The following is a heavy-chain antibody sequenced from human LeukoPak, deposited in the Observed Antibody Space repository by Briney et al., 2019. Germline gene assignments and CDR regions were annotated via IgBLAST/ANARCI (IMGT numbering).Heavy chain of an antibody. Sequence: PSETLSLTCTVSGGSMSGYYWSWIRQPPGKGLEWIGYINYGGSTTYNPSLKSRSTISVDTSKNQFSLKLRSVTAADTAVYYCARGYDYIFYWGQGTLVNVSS. CDR3: ARGYDYIFY. J-gene: IGHJ4*02. V-gene: IGHV4-59*08. CDR1: GGSMSGYY. CDR2: INYGGST. D-gene: IGHD4-11*01.